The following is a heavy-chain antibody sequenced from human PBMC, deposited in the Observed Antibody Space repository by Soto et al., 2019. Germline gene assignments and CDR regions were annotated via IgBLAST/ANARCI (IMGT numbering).Heavy chain of an antibody. J-gene: IGHJ1*01. CDR3: AREGSDCSNTMCYLGQH. V-gene: IGHV1-3*01. CDR1: GYTFTSYA. CDR2: INVGKGYT. D-gene: IGHD2-2*01. Sequence: QVQLVQSGAEVKKPGASVMVSCKASGYTFTSYAIHWVRQAPGQRLAWLGWINVGKGYTKYSQKFQGRVTISGATSASTAYLELSSLTSEDTAVYYCAREGSDCSNTMCYLGQHWGQGTLLTVSS.